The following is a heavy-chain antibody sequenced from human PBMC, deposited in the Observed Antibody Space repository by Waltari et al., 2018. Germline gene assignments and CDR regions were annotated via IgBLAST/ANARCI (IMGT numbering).Heavy chain of an antibody. CDR1: GCSISSYS. D-gene: IGHD1-26*01. CDR3: ARKGSGSRLWFDY. V-gene: IGHV4-59*01. Sequence: QVQLQESGPGLVKPSETLSLTCTVSGCSISSYSWSLIRQPPGKGLEWIGYIYYSGSTNYNPSLKSRVTISVDTSKNQFSLKLSSVTAADTAVYYCARKGSGSRLWFDYWGQGTLVTVSS. J-gene: IGHJ4*02. CDR2: IYYSGST.